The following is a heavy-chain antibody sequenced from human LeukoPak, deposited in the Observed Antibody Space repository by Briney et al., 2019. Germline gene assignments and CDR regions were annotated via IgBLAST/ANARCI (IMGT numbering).Heavy chain of an antibody. D-gene: IGHD3-9*01. CDR2: IKQDGSEK. Sequence: PGGSLRLSCAASGFTFSSYWMSWVRQAPGKGLEWVANIKQDGSEKYYVDSVKGRFTISRDNAKNSLYLQMNSLRAEDTAGYYCARDRDGYDILTGHYYYYMDVWGKGTTVTISS. J-gene: IGHJ6*03. CDR3: ARDRDGYDILTGHYYYYMDV. V-gene: IGHV3-7*01. CDR1: GFTFSSYW.